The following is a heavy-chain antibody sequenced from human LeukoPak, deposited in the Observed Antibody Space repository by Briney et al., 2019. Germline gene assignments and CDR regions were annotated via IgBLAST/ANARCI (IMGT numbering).Heavy chain of an antibody. CDR1: GGSISSDTYY. V-gene: IGHV4-61*02. CDR3: ARNSCPSGSCYDNRGYFDY. J-gene: IGHJ4*02. D-gene: IGHD2-15*01. CDR2: IYTSGST. Sequence: SETLSLTCTVSGGSISSDTYYWSWTRQPAGKGLEWIGRIYTSGSTNYNPSLKSRITISVDTSKNQFSLKLSSVTAADTAVYYCARNSCPSGSCYDNRGYFDYWGQGTLVTVSS.